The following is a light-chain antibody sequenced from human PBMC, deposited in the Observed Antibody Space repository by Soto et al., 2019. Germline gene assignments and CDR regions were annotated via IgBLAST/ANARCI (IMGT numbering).Light chain of an antibody. V-gene: IGLV3-21*02. CDR3: QVWDVSTFHPYL. J-gene: IGLJ1*01. CDR1: NIGRKS. CDR2: DCS. Sequence: SYELTQPPSVSVALGQTARVTFGGNNIGRKSVHWYQQMPGQAPVLVASDCSGRPSGIPWRFSGSKSGNTATLTISRVEAGDEADYYCQVWDVSTFHPYLFGTGTKLTVL.